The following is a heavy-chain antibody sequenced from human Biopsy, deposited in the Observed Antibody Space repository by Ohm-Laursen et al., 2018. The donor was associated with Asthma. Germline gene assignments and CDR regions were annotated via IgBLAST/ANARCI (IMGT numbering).Heavy chain of an antibody. CDR2: ISLNTGDA. J-gene: IGHJ4*02. Sequence: VSSVKVSCKTSGFPFTAYYIHWVRQAPGQGLEWMGWISLNTGDANLAQKFRGWVTMTRDTSISTAYLVLSGLKSHDTAVYYCARAPYSDAIDSWGQGTLVAVSS. CDR3: ARAPYSDAIDS. D-gene: IGHD1-26*01. V-gene: IGHV1-2*04. CDR1: GFPFTAYY.